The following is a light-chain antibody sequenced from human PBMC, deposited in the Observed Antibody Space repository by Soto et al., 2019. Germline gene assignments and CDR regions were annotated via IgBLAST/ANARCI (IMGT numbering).Light chain of an antibody. Sequence: DIVMTQSPDSLAVSVGERATINCKSSQSVLYSSNNKNYLGWYQQKAGQPPKLLIYWASTRESGVPDRFSGSGSETDFTLTISSLQAEDVAVYYCQQYYSAPLTFGGGTKVEIK. V-gene: IGKV4-1*01. CDR3: QQYYSAPLT. J-gene: IGKJ4*01. CDR1: QSVLYSSNNKNY. CDR2: WAS.